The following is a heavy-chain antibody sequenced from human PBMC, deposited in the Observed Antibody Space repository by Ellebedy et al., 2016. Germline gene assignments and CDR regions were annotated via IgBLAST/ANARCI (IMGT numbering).Heavy chain of an antibody. D-gene: IGHD3-3*01. V-gene: IGHV4-61*01. J-gene: IGHJ4*02. CDR3: ARADYWSGYAPWHLNV. CDR1: GGSVSGATYY. CDR2: IYYSGSS. Sequence: SETLSLTXTVSGGSVSGATYYWNWIRQPPGKGLEWIGYIYYSGSSNYNPSLRSRVTMSVDRSKNQFPLKLTSVTAADTGTYFCARADYWSGYAPWHLNVWGRGALVTISS.